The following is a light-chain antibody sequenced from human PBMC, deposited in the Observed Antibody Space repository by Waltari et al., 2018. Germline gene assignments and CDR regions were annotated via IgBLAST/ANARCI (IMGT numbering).Light chain of an antibody. CDR3: QQRSSWTPHT. Sequence: EIVLTHSPATLALSHGETATLSCRASQSVGTYLAWYQQKPGQAPRLLIYDASNRATGIPDRFRGSGSGTDFTLTISSLEPEDFALYYCQQRSSWTPHTFGQGARLEIK. CDR2: DAS. J-gene: IGKJ2*01. CDR1: QSVGTY. V-gene: IGKV3-11*01.